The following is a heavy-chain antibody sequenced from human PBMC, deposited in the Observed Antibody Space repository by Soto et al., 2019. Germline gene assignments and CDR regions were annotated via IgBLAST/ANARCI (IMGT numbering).Heavy chain of an antibody. CDR3: ARAGYGNTYYYGSGSYSHWFDP. CDR1: GGSFSGYY. V-gene: IGHV4-34*01. CDR2: INHSGST. D-gene: IGHD3-10*01. Sequence: PSETLSLTCAVYGGSFSGYYWSWIRQPPGEGLEWIGEINHSGSTNYNPSLKSRVTISVDTSKNQFSLKLSSVTAADTAVYYCARAGYGNTYYYGSGSYSHWFDPWGQGTLVTVSS. J-gene: IGHJ5*02.